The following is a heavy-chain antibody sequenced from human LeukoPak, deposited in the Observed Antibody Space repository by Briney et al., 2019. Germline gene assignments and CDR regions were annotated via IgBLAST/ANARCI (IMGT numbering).Heavy chain of an antibody. CDR1: GFTFSTYA. Sequence: GGSLRLSCAASGFTFSTYAMSWVRRAPGKGLEWVSTVSGSGSSAYYADSVKGRFTISRDNSKNTLYLQMNRLRAEDTAIYYCAPRSSGWPFDYWGQGTLVTVSS. J-gene: IGHJ4*02. D-gene: IGHD6-19*01. CDR2: VSGSGSSA. V-gene: IGHV3-23*01. CDR3: APRSSGWPFDY.